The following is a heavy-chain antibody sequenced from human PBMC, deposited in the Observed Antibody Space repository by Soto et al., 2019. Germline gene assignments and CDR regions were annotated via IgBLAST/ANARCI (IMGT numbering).Heavy chain of an antibody. J-gene: IGHJ4*02. CDR1: GGSISIGDHY. V-gene: IGHV4-31*03. CDR3: AGFSSGEYGGNSGFVY. D-gene: IGHD2-21*02. Sequence: LSLTCTVSGGSISIGDHYWSWIRHRPGKGLEWIGYIYYSGNTYYNPSLKSRIIMSVDTSKSQFSLRVSSVTAADTAIYYCAGFSSGEYGGNSGFVYWGQGTLVTVSS. CDR2: IYYSGNT.